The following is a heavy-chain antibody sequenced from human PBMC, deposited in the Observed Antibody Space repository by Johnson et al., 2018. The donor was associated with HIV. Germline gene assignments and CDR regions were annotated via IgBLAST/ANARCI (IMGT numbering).Heavy chain of an antibody. CDR1: GFTFSSYA. V-gene: IGHV3-30*04. Sequence: QVQLVESGGGVVQPGRSLRLSCAASGFTFSSYALHWVRQAPGKGLEWVTVISYDGSNKYYADSVKGRFTISRDNSKNTLYLQMNSLRVEDTAVYHCARDTPFGYCSRTSCYAGGAFDIWGQGTMVTVSS. J-gene: IGHJ3*02. CDR3: ARDTPFGYCSRTSCYAGGAFDI. D-gene: IGHD2-2*01. CDR2: ISYDGSNK.